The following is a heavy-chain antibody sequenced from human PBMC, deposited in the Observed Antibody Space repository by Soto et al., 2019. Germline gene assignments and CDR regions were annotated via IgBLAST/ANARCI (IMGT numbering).Heavy chain of an antibody. CDR2: IYYSGST. Sequence: SETLSLTCTVSGGSISSYYWSWIRQPPGKGLEWIGYIYYSGSTNYNPSLKSRVTISVDTSKNQFSLKLSSVTAADTAVYYCARGHSSSWSSAYYYYYYYGMDVWGQGTTVTVSS. CDR1: GGSISSYY. V-gene: IGHV4-59*08. J-gene: IGHJ6*02. CDR3: ARGHSSSWSSAYYYYYYYGMDV. D-gene: IGHD6-13*01.